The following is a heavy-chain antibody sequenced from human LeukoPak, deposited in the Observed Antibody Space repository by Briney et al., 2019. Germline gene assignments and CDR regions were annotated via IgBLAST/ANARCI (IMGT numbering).Heavy chain of an antibody. D-gene: IGHD3/OR15-3a*01. CDR2: ISGSGGST. CDR3: AKGGIPTGPYYYFYYMDV. CDR1: RFTFSSYA. V-gene: IGHV3-23*01. J-gene: IGHJ6*03. Sequence: GGSLRLSCAASRFTFSSYAMSWVRQAPGKGLEWVSAISGSGGSTYYADSVKGRFTISRDNSRNTVYLQMDSLRPEDTAVYHCAKGGIPTGPYYYFYYMDVWGNGTTVTVSS.